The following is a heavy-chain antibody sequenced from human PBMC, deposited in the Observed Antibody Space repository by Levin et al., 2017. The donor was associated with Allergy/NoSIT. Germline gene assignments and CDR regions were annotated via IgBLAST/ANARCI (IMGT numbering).Heavy chain of an antibody. CDR3: ARDEAVGAPPVGFDY. V-gene: IGHV1-2*02. D-gene: IGHD1-26*01. Sequence: ASVKVSCKASGYTFTGYYMHWVRQAPGQGLEWMGWINPNSGGTNYAQKFQGRVTMTRDTSISTAYMELSRLRSDDTAVYYCARDEAVGAPPVGFDYWGQGTLVTVSS. CDR2: INPNSGGT. J-gene: IGHJ4*02. CDR1: GYTFTGYY.